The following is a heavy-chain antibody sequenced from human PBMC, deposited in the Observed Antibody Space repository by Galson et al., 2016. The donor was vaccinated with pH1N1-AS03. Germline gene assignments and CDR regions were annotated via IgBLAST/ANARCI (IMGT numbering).Heavy chain of an antibody. V-gene: IGHV2-5*02. CDR3: ARSTHVNEGLDF. D-gene: IGHD2-8*01. CDR1: GFSLSTGGVH. CDR2: IFWDGET. J-gene: IGHJ4*02. Sequence: TFSGFSLSTGGVHVAWIRQPPGKALEWLALIFWDGETRYRPSLRSRLTITKDTSKNQVVLTMTNMDPVDTATYYCARSTHVNEGLDFWGQGTLVTVSS.